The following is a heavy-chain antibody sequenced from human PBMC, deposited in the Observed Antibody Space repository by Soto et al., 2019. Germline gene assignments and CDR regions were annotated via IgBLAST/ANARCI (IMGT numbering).Heavy chain of an antibody. Sequence: ASVKVSCKASGYTFTGYYMHWVRQAPGQGLEWMGWINPNSGGTNYAQKFQGWVTMTRDTSISTAYMELSRLRSDDTAVYYCARDRIVVVPAAPYYGMDVWGQGTTVTVSS. CDR3: ARDRIVVVPAAPYYGMDV. CDR1: GYTFTGYY. J-gene: IGHJ6*02. CDR2: INPNSGGT. V-gene: IGHV1-2*04. D-gene: IGHD2-2*01.